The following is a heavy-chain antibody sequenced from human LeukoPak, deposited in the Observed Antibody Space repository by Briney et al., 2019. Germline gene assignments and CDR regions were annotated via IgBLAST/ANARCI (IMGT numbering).Heavy chain of an antibody. Sequence: SETLSLTCAVSGYSISSGYYWGWIRPPPGKGLEWIGSIYHSGSTYYNPSLKSRVTMSVDTSKNQFSLKLSSVTTADTAVYYCARDRVNFWSGYSTINWFDPWGQGTLVTVSS. CDR3: ARDRVNFWSGYSTINWFDP. D-gene: IGHD3-3*01. J-gene: IGHJ5*02. V-gene: IGHV4-38-2*02. CDR1: GYSISSGYY. CDR2: IYHSGST.